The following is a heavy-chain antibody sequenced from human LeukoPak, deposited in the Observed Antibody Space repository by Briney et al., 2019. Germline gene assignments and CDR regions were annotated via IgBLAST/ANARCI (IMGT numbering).Heavy chain of an antibody. J-gene: IGHJ4*02. CDR3: ARSRSYSSSWYSDY. V-gene: IGHV4-59*01. CDR2: IYYSGST. D-gene: IGHD6-13*01. CDR1: GGSISSYY. Sequence: PSETLSLTCTVSGGSISSYYWSWIRQPPGKGLEWNGYIYYSGSTNYNPSLKSRVTISVDTSKNQFSLKLSSVTAADTAVYYCARSRSYSSSWYSDYWGQGTLVTVPS.